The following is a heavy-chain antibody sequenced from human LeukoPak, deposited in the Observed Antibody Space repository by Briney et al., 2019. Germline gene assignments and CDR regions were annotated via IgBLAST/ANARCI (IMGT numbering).Heavy chain of an antibody. CDR2: IYTSGST. D-gene: IGHD2-2*01. CDR3: ARDYCSSTSCYWFDP. J-gene: IGHJ5*02. CDR1: GASINSGSYY. V-gene: IGHV4-61*02. Sequence: SQTLSLTCTVSGASINSGSYYWTWIRQPAGKGLEWIGRIYTSGSTNYNPSLKSRVTMSVDTSKNQFSLKLSSVTAADTAVCYCARDYCSSTSCYWFDPWGQGTLVTVSS.